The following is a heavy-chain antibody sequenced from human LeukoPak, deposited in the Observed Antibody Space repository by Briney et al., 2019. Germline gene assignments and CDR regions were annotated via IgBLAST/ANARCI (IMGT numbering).Heavy chain of an antibody. CDR3: VGSGSADF. Sequence: PGGSLRLSCAASGFTFSSYSFNWVRRAPGKGLEWVSYISTTSSTIYYADSVKGRFTISRDNSKNTLYLQMNSLRAEDTAVYYCVGSGSADFWGQGTLVTVSS. V-gene: IGHV3-48*01. CDR1: GFTFSSYS. D-gene: IGHD3-10*01. CDR2: ISTTSSTI. J-gene: IGHJ4*02.